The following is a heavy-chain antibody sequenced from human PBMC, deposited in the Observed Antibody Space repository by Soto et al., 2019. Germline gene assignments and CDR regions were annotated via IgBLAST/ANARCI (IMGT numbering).Heavy chain of an antibody. D-gene: IGHD3-9*01. CDR3: ARDLYYDILTGYPLVSWFDP. CDR2: ISAYNGNT. Sequence: PGDSLTISCKASGYTFTSSGICWVRLAPGQGPERMGWISAYNGNTNYAQKLQGRVTMTTDTSTSTAYMELRSLRSDDTAVYYCARDLYYDILTGYPLVSWFDPWGQGTLVTVSS. V-gene: IGHV1-18*04. J-gene: IGHJ5*02. CDR1: GYTFTSSG.